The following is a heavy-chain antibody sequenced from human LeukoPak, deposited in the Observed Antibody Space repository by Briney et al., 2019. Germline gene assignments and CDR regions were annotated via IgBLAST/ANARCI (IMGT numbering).Heavy chain of an antibody. CDR3: ARGGCSGTYCLFDY. D-gene: IGHD2-15*01. Sequence: SQTLSLTCAIFGDSVSSNSAAWNWIRQSPSRGLEWLGRTYYRSTWYNDYAVSVKSRITINPDTSKNQFSLQLNSVTPEDTAVYYCARGGCSGTYCLFDYWGQGTLVTVSS. CDR1: GDSVSSNSAA. J-gene: IGHJ4*02. V-gene: IGHV6-1*01. CDR2: TYYRSTWYN.